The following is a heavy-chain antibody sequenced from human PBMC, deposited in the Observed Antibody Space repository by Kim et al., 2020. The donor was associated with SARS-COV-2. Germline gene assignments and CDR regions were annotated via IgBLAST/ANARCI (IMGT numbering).Heavy chain of an antibody. D-gene: IGHD3-22*01. CDR3: ARGLATVYYYDSSGFDY. Sequence: ASVKVSCKASGYTFTGYYMHWVRQAPGQGLEWMGWINPNSGGTNYAQKFQGRVTMTRDTSISTAYMELSRLRSDDTAVYYCARGLATVYYYDSSGFDYWGQGTLVTVSS. J-gene: IGHJ4*02. V-gene: IGHV1-2*02. CDR2: INPNSGGT. CDR1: GYTFTGYY.